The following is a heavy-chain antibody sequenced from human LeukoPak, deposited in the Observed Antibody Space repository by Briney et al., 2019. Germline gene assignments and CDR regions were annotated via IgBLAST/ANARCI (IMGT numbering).Heavy chain of an antibody. J-gene: IGHJ5*02. CDR3: AATRYCSGGSCYWFDP. V-gene: IGHV1-46*01. D-gene: IGHD2-15*01. CDR2: INPSGGST. CDR1: GYTFTSYY. Sequence: ASVKVSCKASGYTFTSYYMHWVRQATGQGLEWMGIINPSGGSTSYAQKFQGRVTMTRDTSTSTVYMELSSLRSEDTAVYYCAATRYCSGGSCYWFDPWGQGTLVTVSS.